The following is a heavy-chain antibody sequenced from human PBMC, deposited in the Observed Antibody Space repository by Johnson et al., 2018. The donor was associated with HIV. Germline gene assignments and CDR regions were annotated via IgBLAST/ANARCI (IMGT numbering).Heavy chain of an antibody. CDR3: ARELYDILTGSLGAFDI. Sequence: MQLVESGGGVVQPGRSLRLSCAASGFTFSSYVMSWVRQAPGKGLEWVSGINWNGGSTSYAGSVKGPFTISRDNAKNSLYLQMNSLRAEDTAVYYCARELYDILTGSLGAFDIWGQGTMVTVSS. V-gene: IGHV3-20*04. J-gene: IGHJ3*02. D-gene: IGHD3-9*01. CDR1: GFTFSSYV. CDR2: INWNGGST.